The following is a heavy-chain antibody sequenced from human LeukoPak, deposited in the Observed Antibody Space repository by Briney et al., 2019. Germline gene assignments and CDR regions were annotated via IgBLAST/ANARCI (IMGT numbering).Heavy chain of an antibody. CDR1: GFTFSSYS. CDR2: MSISSSYI. Sequence: GGSLRLSCAASGFTFSSYSMNWVRQAPGKGLEWVSFMSISSSYIYYADSVKGRFTISRDNAKNSLYLQMNSLRAEDTAVYYCARGYCSSTSCFYYYYYMDVWGKGTTVTVSS. V-gene: IGHV3-21*01. CDR3: ARGYCSSTSCFYYYYYMDV. J-gene: IGHJ6*03. D-gene: IGHD2-2*01.